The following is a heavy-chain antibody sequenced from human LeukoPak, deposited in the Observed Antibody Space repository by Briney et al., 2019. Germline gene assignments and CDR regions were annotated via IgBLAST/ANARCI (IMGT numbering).Heavy chain of an antibody. CDR3: ARVRREMATITRDYYYYYGVDV. J-gene: IGHJ6*02. CDR1: GGTFSSYA. Sequence: SVKVSCKASGGTFSSYAISWVRQAPGQGLEWMGGIIPIFGTANYAQKFQGRVTITADESTSTAYMELSSLRSEDTAVYYCARVRREMATITRDYYYYYGVDVWGQGTTVTVSS. CDR2: IIPIFGTA. D-gene: IGHD5-24*01. V-gene: IGHV1-69*13.